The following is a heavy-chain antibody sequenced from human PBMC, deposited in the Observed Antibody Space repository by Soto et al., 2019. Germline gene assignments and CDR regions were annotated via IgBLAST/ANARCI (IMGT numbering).Heavy chain of an antibody. J-gene: IGHJ3*02. CDR2: ISGSGGST. Sequence: VGSLRLSCAASGFTFSSYAMSWVRQATGKGLEWVSAISGSGGSTYYADSVKGRFTISRDNSKNTLYLQMNSLRAEDTAVYYCAKDAIIAAATNDAFDIWGLGTMVTVS. D-gene: IGHD6-13*01. CDR3: AKDAIIAAATNDAFDI. CDR1: GFTFSSYA. V-gene: IGHV3-23*01.